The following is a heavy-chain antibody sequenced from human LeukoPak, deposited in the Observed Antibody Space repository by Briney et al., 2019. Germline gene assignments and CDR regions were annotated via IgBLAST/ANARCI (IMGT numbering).Heavy chain of an antibody. D-gene: IGHD1-1*01. V-gene: IGHV1-2*02. J-gene: IGHJ5*02. Sequence: ASVKVSCKASGYTFTGYYMRWVRQAPGQGLEWMGWINPNSGGTNYAQKFQGRVTMTRDTSISTAYMELSRLRSDDTAVYYCARWTPGRVTPPRFDPWGQGTLVTVSS. CDR3: ARWTPGRVTPPRFDP. CDR1: GYTFTGYY. CDR2: INPNSGGT.